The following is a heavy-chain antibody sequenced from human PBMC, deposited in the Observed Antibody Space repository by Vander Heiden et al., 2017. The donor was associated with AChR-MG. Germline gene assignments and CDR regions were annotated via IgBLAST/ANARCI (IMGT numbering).Heavy chain of an antibody. CDR3: AREGAGSGSYNY. Sequence: EVQLVESGGGLVKPGGSLSLSCAASGFTFSSYSMNWVRQAPGKGLEWVSCISSSSSYIYYADAVKGRFTISRDNAKKSLYLKMKSMRAEDTAVYYCAREGAGSGSYNYWGQGTLVTVSS. CDR2: ISSSSSYI. CDR1: GFTFSSYS. J-gene: IGHJ4*02. D-gene: IGHD3-10*01. V-gene: IGHV3-21*01.